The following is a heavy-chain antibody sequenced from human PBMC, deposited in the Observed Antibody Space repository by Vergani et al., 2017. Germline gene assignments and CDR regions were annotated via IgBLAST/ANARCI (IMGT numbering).Heavy chain of an antibody. CDR2: IYYSGST. Sequence: QLQLQESGPGLVKPSETLSLTCTVSGGSISSSSYYWGWIRQPPGKGLEWIGSIYYSGSTYYNPSLKSRVTISVDTSKNQSSLKLSSVTAADTAVYYCARDHSSGWNYYYYYMDVWGKGTTVTVSS. CDR3: ARDHSSGWNYYYYYMDV. D-gene: IGHD6-19*01. V-gene: IGHV4-39*07. J-gene: IGHJ6*03. CDR1: GGSISSSSYY.